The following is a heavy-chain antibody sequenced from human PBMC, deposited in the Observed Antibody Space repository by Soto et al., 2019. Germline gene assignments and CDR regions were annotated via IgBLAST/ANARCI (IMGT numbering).Heavy chain of an antibody. J-gene: IGHJ4*02. CDR3: AREAHYDYVWGRSTGPFDY. Sequence: TLSLTCTVSGGSISSGDYYWSWIRQPPGKGLEWIGYIYYSGSTYYNPSLKSRVTISVDTSKNQFSLKLSSVTAADTAVYYCAREAHYDYVWGRSTGPFDYWGQGTLVTVSS. CDR2: IYYSGST. CDR1: GGSISSGDYY. D-gene: IGHD3-16*01. V-gene: IGHV4-30-4*01.